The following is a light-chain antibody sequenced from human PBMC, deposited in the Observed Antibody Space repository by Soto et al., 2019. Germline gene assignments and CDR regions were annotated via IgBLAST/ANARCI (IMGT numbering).Light chain of an antibody. CDR1: QSVSSN. V-gene: IGKV3-15*01. CDR2: GAS. J-gene: IGKJ4*01. CDR3: QQYNSWLLLT. Sequence: EIVMTQSPATLSVSPGERATLSCRASQSVSSNLAWYQQKPGQAPRLLIYGASTRATGIPARFSGGGSGTEFTLTISSLQSEDFAVYYCQQYNSWLLLTFGGGTKVEIK.